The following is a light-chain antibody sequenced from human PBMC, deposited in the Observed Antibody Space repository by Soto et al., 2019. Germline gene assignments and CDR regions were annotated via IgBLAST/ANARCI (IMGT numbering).Light chain of an antibody. J-gene: IGKJ1*01. CDR3: HQYNSYST. V-gene: IGKV1-5*03. CDR2: KAS. CDR1: QSISSW. Sequence: DVQITQAPSTLSASVGYGVTMTCRASQSISSWLAWYQQKPGKSPKLLIYKASSLESGVPSRFSGSGSGTEFTLTISSLQPDDFATYYCHQYNSYSTFGQGTKVDIK.